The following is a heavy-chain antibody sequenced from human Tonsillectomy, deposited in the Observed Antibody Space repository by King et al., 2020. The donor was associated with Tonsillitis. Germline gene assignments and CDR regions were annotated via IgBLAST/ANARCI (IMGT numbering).Heavy chain of an antibody. CDR2: IXYXGSNK. J-gene: IGHJ4*02. CDR1: GFTFSSYA. CDR3: ARDRPQYYDFWSGYLY. V-gene: IGHV3-30*04. D-gene: IGHD3-3*01. Sequence: VQLVESGGGVVQPGRSLRLSCAASGFTFSSYAMHWVRQAPGKGLEWVXVIXYXGSNKYYADSVKGRFTISRDNSKNTLYLQMNSLRAEDTAVYYCARDRPQYYDFWSGYLYWGQGTLVTVSS.